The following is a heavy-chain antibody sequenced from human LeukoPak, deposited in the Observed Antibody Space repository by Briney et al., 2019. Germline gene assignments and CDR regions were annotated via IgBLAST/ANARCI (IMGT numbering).Heavy chain of an antibody. J-gene: IGHJ4*02. D-gene: IGHD3-22*01. Sequence: HPGGSLRLSCVASSGFTLSPYWMGWVRQAPGKGLEWVANIKQDGSEKYYVDSVKGRFTISRDNAKNSLYLQMNSLRAEDTAVYYCARDPGHYYDSSGYFGYWGQGTLVTVSS. CDR2: IKQDGSEK. V-gene: IGHV3-7*01. CDR1: GFTLSPYW. CDR3: ARDPGHYYDSSGYFGY.